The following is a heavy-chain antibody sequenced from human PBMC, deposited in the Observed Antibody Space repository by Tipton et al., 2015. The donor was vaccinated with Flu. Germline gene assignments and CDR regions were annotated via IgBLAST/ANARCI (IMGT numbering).Heavy chain of an antibody. Sequence: GLVKPSETLSLTCAVYGGSFSGYYWSWIRQPPGKGLEWIGEINHSGSTNYNPSLKSRVTISVDTSKKQFSLKLSSVTAADTAVYYCARMEWTVTTPRYFDLWGRGTVGTVSS. J-gene: IGHJ2*01. CDR1: GGSFSGYY. V-gene: IGHV4-34*01. CDR2: INHSGST. D-gene: IGHD4-17*01. CDR3: ARMEWTVTTPRYFDL.